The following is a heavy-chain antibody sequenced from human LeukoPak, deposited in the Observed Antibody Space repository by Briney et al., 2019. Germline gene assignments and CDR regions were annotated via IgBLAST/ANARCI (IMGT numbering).Heavy chain of an antibody. CDR2: IYYTGSI. CDR3: ARGARWNDY. D-gene: IGHD4-23*01. CDR1: GGSISSYY. V-gene: IGHV4-59*01. Sequence: SETLSLTCSVSGGSISSYYWSWIRQPPGTGLEWIGYIYYTGSINYNPSLKSRVTISVDTSKNQFSLKLSSVTAADTAVYYCARGARWNDYWGQGTLVTVSS. J-gene: IGHJ4*02.